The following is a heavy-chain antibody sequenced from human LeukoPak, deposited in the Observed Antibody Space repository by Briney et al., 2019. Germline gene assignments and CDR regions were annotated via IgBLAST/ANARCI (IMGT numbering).Heavy chain of an antibody. CDR1: GFTFSSYA. Sequence: GRSLRLSCAASGFTFSSYAMHWVRQAPGKGLEWVAVISYDGSNKYYADSVKGRLTISRDNSKNTLYLQMNSLRAEDTAVYYCARGGGTIFGVVIPFDYWGQGTLVTVSS. V-gene: IGHV3-30-3*01. D-gene: IGHD3-3*01. CDR3: ARGGGTIFGVVIPFDY. J-gene: IGHJ4*02. CDR2: ISYDGSNK.